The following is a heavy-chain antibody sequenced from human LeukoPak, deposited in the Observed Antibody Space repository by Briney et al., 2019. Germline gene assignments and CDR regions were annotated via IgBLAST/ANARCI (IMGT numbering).Heavy chain of an antibody. D-gene: IGHD3-10*01. J-gene: IGHJ4*02. CDR1: GGSISSGDYY. CDR2: IYYSGST. Sequence: SQTLSLTCTVSGGSISSGDYYWSWIRQPPGKGLEWIGYIYYSGSTYYNPSLKSRVTISVDTSKNQFSLKLSSVTAADTAVYYCARENYYGSGSRLLFDYWGQGTLVTVSS. V-gene: IGHV4-30-4*01. CDR3: ARENYYGSGSRLLFDY.